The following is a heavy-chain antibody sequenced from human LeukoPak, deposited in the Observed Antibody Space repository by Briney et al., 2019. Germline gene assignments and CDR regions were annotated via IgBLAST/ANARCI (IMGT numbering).Heavy chain of an antibody. D-gene: IGHD1-26*01. CDR2: IYSGGST. CDR1: GVTVSSNY. V-gene: IGHV3-66*01. Sequence: GGSLRLSCAASGVTVSSNYMSWVRQAPGKGLEWVSLIYSGGSTYYAASVKGRFTISRDTSKNTLYLQMSSLRAEDTAVYYCARGMGATRSYFDYWGQGTLVTVSS. CDR3: ARGMGATRSYFDY. J-gene: IGHJ4*02.